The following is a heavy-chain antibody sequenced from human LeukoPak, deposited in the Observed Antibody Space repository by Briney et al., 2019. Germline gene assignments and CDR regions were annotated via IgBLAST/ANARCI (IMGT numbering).Heavy chain of an antibody. J-gene: IGHJ3*02. Sequence: PSETLSLTCTVSGGSISSYYWSWIRQPPGKGLEWIGYIYYSGSTNYNPSLKSRVTISVDTSKNQFSLKLSSVTAADTAVYYCARDRRRWLHPGTAFDIWGQGTMVTVSS. V-gene: IGHV4-59*01. D-gene: IGHD5-24*01. CDR1: GGSISSYY. CDR3: ARDRRRWLHPGTAFDI. CDR2: IYYSGST.